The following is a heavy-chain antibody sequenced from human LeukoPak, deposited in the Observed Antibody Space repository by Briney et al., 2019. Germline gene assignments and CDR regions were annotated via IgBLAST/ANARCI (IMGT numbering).Heavy chain of an antibody. CDR1: GFTFSSYA. J-gene: IGHJ4*02. D-gene: IGHD4-17*01. CDR2: ISGSGDNT. CDR3: AKMRVRTYGDY. Sequence: GGSLRLSCAASGFTFSSYAMSWVRQAPGKGLEWVSSISGSGDNTYYADSVKGRFDISRDNSKNTLDLQMNSLRAEDTAVYYCAKMRVRTYGDYWGQGTLVTVSS. V-gene: IGHV3-23*01.